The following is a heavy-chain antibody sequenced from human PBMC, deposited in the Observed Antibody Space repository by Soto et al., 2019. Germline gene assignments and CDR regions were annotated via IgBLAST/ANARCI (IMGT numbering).Heavy chain of an antibody. CDR2: IQSDGTIT. CDR1: GFTFNSHW. D-gene: IGHD2-15*01. Sequence: PGGSLRLSCAASGFTFNSHWMHWVLQGPWEGLVWVSSIQSDGTITNYVDSVKGRFTISRDNSKNTLYLQMNSLRAEDTAVYYCARDGYCSGGSCYSVPVFDYWGQGTLVTVSS. CDR3: ARDGYCSGGSCYSVPVFDY. V-gene: IGHV3-74*01. J-gene: IGHJ4*02.